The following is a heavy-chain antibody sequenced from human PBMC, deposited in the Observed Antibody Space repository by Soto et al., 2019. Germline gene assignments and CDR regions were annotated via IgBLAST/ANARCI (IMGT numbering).Heavy chain of an antibody. V-gene: IGHV3-30*02. CDR2: IWYDGGGK. CDR3: ARGQTGTTIGYYYGMDV. J-gene: IGHJ6*02. D-gene: IGHD1-1*01. Sequence: GGSLRLSCAASGFPFSHYGVHWVRQAPGKGLEWVTIIWYDGGGKYYADSVKGRFTISRDNSKNTLYLQMNSLRAEDTAVYYCARGQTGTTIGYYYGMDVWGQGTTVTVSS. CDR1: GFPFSHYG.